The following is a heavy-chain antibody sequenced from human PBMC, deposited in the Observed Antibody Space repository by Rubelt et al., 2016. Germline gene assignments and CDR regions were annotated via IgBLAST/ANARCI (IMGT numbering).Heavy chain of an antibody. CDR3: ARDLTYNLPAY. D-gene: IGHD5-24*01. CDR2: IIAGNGNT. CDR1: GYTFTNYG. J-gene: IGHJ4*02. V-gene: IGHV1-18*01. Sequence: QVQLVQSGAEVKKPGASVTVSCKASGYTFTNYGISWVRQAPGQGLEWVGWIIAGNGNTKYSQKLQARVTMTTDTSTSAAYMERRSLRSDDTAVYYCARDLTYNLPAYWGQGTLVTVSS.